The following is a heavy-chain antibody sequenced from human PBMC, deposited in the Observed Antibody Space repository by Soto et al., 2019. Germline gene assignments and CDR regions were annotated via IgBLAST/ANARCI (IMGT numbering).Heavy chain of an antibody. Sequence: SETLSLTCTVSGGSISSGGYYWSWIRQHPGKGLEWIGYIYYSGSTYYNPSLKSRVTISVDTSKNQFSLKLSSVTAADTAVYYCARAGSLSREFDPWGQGTLVTVSS. V-gene: IGHV4-31*03. CDR2: IYYSGST. CDR1: GGSISSGGYY. D-gene: IGHD3-10*01. J-gene: IGHJ5*02. CDR3: ARAGSLSREFDP.